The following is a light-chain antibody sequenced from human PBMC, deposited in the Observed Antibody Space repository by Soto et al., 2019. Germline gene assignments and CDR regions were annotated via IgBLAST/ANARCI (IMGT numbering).Light chain of an antibody. CDR2: GTS. Sequence: EIVMTQSPATLSVSPGEGATLSCRAGQSVTSNLAWYQQQPGQAPRLLIYGTSTRATGIPARLSGSGSGTEFTLTISSLQSEDFAVYYCQQYYNWPYTFGQGTKLEIK. J-gene: IGKJ2*01. CDR1: QSVTSN. CDR3: QQYYNWPYT. V-gene: IGKV3-15*01.